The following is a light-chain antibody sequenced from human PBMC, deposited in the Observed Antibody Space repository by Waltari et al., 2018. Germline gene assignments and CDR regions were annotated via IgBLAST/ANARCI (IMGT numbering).Light chain of an antibody. CDR2: YAS. CDR1: QDINID. V-gene: IGKV1-13*02. CDR3: QHFKTYPIT. J-gene: IGKJ5*01. Sequence: IQLTQSPSSLSASVGDRVTIACRASQDINIDLAWYQQKPGKAPKLLIYYASSVQSGVPSRFSGSGSGTDFTLTISSLQPEDFATYHCQHFKTYPITFGQGTRLEIK.